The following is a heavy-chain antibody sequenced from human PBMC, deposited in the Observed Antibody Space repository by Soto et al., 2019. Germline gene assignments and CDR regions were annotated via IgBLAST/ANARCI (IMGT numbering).Heavy chain of an antibody. D-gene: IGHD3-22*01. CDR2: INAGNGNT. V-gene: IGHV1-3*01. J-gene: IGHJ4*02. CDR3: ARVGYYYDSSGYLKC. Sequence: QVQLVQSGAEVKKPGASVKVSCKASGYTFTSYAMHWVRQAPGQRLEWMGWINAGNGNTKYSQKFQGRVTITRDTSASTAYMELSSLRSEDTAVYYCARVGYYYDSSGYLKCWGQGTLVTVSS. CDR1: GYTFTSYA.